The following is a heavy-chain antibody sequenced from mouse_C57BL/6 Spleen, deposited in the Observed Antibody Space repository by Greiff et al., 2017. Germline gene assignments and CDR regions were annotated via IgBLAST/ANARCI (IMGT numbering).Heavy chain of an antibody. CDR1: GYTFTDYN. D-gene: IGHD1-1*01. CDR2: INPNNGGT. CDR3: ARPPHYYGSSYVEFAY. Sequence: VQLQQSGPELVKPGASVKMSCKASGYTFTDYNMHWVKQSHGKSLEWIGYINPNNGGTSYNQKFKGKATLTVNKSSSTAYMELRSLTSEDSAVYYCARPPHYYGSSYVEFAYWGQGTLVTVSA. J-gene: IGHJ3*01. V-gene: IGHV1-22*01.